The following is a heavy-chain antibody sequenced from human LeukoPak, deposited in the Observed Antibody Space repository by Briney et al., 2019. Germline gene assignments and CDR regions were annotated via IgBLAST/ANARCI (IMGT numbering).Heavy chain of an antibody. V-gene: IGHV3-30*03. Sequence: PGGSLRLSCAASGFIFSNYVMHWVRQAPGKGLEWVAIISYGGSRKYYADSVKGRFTISRDNSKNTLYLQMDSLRGEDTAVYYCAREQYNSLYFDYWGQGTLVTVSS. D-gene: IGHD1-14*01. CDR2: ISYGGSRK. CDR3: AREQYNSLYFDY. J-gene: IGHJ4*02. CDR1: GFIFSNYV.